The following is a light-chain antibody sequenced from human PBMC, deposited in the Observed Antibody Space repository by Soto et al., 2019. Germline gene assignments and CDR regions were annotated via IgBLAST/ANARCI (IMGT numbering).Light chain of an antibody. Sequence: QSALTQPASVSGSPGQSITISCTGTRSDVGGYNYVSWYQQYPGKAPKILIYEVTTRPSGVPDRFSGSKSGNTASLTVSGLQAEDEADYYCSSYADTNNLLFGGGTKLTVL. CDR1: RSDVGGYNY. J-gene: IGLJ2*01. CDR2: EVT. V-gene: IGLV2-8*01. CDR3: SSYADTNNLL.